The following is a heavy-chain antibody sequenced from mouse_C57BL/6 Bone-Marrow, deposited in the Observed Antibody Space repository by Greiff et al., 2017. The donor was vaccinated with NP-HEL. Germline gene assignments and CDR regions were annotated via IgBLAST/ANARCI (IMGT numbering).Heavy chain of an antibody. CDR1: GYAFSSYW. J-gene: IGHJ4*01. CDR2: IYPGDGDT. D-gene: IGHD1-3*01. V-gene: IGHV1-80*01. Sequence: VKLLESGAELVKPGASVTISCKASGYAFSSYWMNWVKQRPGKGLEWIGQIYPGDGDTNYNAKFKGKATLTADKSSSTAYMQLSSLTSEDSAVYFCARETSTSGKPWYAMDYWGQGTSVTVSS. CDR3: ARETSTSGKPWYAMDY.